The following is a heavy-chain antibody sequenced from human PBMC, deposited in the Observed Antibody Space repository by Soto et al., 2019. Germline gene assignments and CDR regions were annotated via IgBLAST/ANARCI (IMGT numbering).Heavy chain of an antibody. V-gene: IGHV3-48*01. D-gene: IGHD2-15*01. CDR2: ISSSSSTI. CDR1: GFTFSSYS. CDR3: ARGGGCSGGSCNFDY. Sequence: EVQLVESGGGLVQPGGSLRLSCAASGFTFSSYSMNWVRQAPGKGLDWVSYISSSSSTIYYADSVKGRFTISRDNANNSLYLQMNSLRAEDTAVYYCARGGGCSGGSCNFDYWGLGTLVTVSS. J-gene: IGHJ4*02.